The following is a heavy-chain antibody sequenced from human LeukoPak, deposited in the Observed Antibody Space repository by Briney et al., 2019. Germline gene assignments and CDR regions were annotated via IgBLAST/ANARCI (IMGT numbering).Heavy chain of an antibody. V-gene: IGHV3-23*01. CDR3: AKDVYGDYGGLDY. Sequence: GGSLRLSCAASGFTFSTYAMSWVRQAPGKGLEWVSSIRGSDGSTYYADSVKGRFAISRDNSKNTLYLQMNSLRAEDTVVYYCAKDVYGDYGGLDYWGQGTLVTGSS. CDR2: IRGSDGST. CDR1: GFTFSTYA. J-gene: IGHJ4*02. D-gene: IGHD4-17*01.